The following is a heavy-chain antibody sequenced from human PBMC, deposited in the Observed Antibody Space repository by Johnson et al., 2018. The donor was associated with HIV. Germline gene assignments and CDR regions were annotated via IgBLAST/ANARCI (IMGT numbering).Heavy chain of an antibody. CDR1: GFTFSPYW. V-gene: IGHV3-74*02. Sequence: VQLVESGGGLVQPGGSLRLSCAASGFTFSPYWVHWVRQAPGQGLVWVSRIVSDGSSAIYTDSVTGRFTISRDNTKNTVYLQINSLRAEDTAVYYCTTGVFHAFDMWGQGTMVTVSS. CDR3: TTGVFHAFDM. J-gene: IGHJ3*02. CDR2: IVSDGSSA. D-gene: IGHD3-10*01.